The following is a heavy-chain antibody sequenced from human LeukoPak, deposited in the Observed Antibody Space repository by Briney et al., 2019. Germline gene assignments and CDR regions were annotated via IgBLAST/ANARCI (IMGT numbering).Heavy chain of an antibody. Sequence: PGGSLRLSCAASGFTFSSYAMSWVRQAPGKGLEWVSAISGSGGSTYYADSVKGRFTISRDNSKNTLYLQMNSLRAEDTAVYCCAKGPHYSDSSGPLDYWGQGTLVTVSS. V-gene: IGHV3-23*01. CDR2: ISGSGGST. D-gene: IGHD3-22*01. CDR3: AKGPHYSDSSGPLDY. CDR1: GFTFSSYA. J-gene: IGHJ4*02.